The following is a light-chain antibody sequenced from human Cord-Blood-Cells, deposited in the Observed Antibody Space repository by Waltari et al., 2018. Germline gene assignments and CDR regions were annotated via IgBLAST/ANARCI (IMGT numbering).Light chain of an antibody. CDR2: EFS. CDR3: SSYTSSSTWV. V-gene: IGLV2-14*01. CDR1: SSDVRGYNY. J-gene: IGLJ3*02. Sequence: QSALTTPALVSGSPGQSIPLSCPGTSSDVRGYNYVSWYQQHPGKAPQLMIYEFSNRPSGVSNRFSGSKSGNTASLTISGLQAEDEADYYCSSYTSSSTWVFGGGTKLTVL.